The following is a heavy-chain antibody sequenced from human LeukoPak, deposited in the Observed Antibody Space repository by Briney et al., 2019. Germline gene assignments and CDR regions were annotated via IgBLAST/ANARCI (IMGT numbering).Heavy chain of an antibody. CDR3: ARAAYSSTWYSRYFDL. D-gene: IGHD6-13*01. J-gene: IGHJ2*01. CDR1: GFTFSSYA. V-gene: IGHV3-23*01. Sequence: PGRSLRLSCAASGFTFSSYAMHWVRQAPGKGLEWVSAISGSGGSTYYADSVKGRFTISRENAKNSLYLQMNSLRAGDTAVYYCARAAYSSTWYSRYFDLWGRGTLVTVSS. CDR2: ISGSGGST.